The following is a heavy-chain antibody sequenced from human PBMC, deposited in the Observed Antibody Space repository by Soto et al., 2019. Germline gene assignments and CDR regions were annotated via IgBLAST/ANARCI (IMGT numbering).Heavy chain of an antibody. CDR2: ISHSGIT. CDR3: ARVLRGWFDP. V-gene: IGHV4-4*02. CDR1: GGSITSANW. Sequence: PSQTLSLTCAVSGGSITSANWWTWVRQPPGGGLEWIGEISHSGITNYKASLKSRVTMSVDKTKNDVSLKLTSVTAADTAVYYCARVLRGWFDPWGEGTQVTVYS. J-gene: IGHJ5*02.